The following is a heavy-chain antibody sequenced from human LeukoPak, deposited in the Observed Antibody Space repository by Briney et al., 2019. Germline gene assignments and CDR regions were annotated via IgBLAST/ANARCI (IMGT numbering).Heavy chain of an antibody. Sequence: SETLSLTCTVSGGSISSSSYYWGWIRQPPGKGLEWIGSIYYSGSTYYNPSPKSRVTISVGTSKNQFSLKLSSVTVADTAVYYCARHRGYYDSSGYPDYWGQGTLVTVSS. CDR3: ARHRGYYDSSGYPDY. CDR1: GGSISSSSYY. J-gene: IGHJ4*02. CDR2: IYYSGST. D-gene: IGHD3-22*01. V-gene: IGHV4-39*01.